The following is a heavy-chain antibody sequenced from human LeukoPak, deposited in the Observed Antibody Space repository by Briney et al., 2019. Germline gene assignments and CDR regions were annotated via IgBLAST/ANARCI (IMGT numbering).Heavy chain of an antibody. D-gene: IGHD3-10*01. Sequence: SETLSLTCTVSGGSISSYYWSWIRQPPGKGLEWIGYIYYSGTTSYNPSLKSRVTISVDTSKNQFSLKLSSVTAADTAVYYCASRSTVLLWFGESFDYWGQGTLVTVSS. CDR1: GGSISSYY. CDR2: IYYSGTT. CDR3: ASRSTVLLWFGESFDY. V-gene: IGHV4-59*08. J-gene: IGHJ4*02.